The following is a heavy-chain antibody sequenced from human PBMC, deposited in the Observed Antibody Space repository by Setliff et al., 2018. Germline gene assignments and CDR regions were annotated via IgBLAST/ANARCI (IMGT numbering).Heavy chain of an antibody. Sequence: ASVKVSCKPSGYTFTNYGITWVRQAPGQGLEWMGWINNYSFKTNYPQKFQGRVALTTDTGSDTAYMELRNLRSDDAAIYYCAKEPAISLTEAIRRSYYDYALDVRGQGTTVTVSS. D-gene: IGHD3-9*01. CDR2: INNYSFKT. CDR3: AKEPAISLTEAIRRSYYDYALDV. CDR1: GYTFTNYG. V-gene: IGHV1-18*01. J-gene: IGHJ6*02.